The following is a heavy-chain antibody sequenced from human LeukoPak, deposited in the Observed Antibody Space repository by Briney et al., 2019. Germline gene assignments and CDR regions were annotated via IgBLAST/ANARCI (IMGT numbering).Heavy chain of an antibody. CDR3: AEEGLCSGGSCYSDSS. D-gene: IGHD2-15*01. CDR2: ISYDGSNK. CDR1: GFTFSSYG. V-gene: IGHV3-30*18. J-gene: IGHJ4*02. Sequence: PGGSLRLSCAASGFTFSSYGMHWVRQAPGKGLEWVAVISYDGSNKYYAGSVKGRFTISRDNSKNTLYLQMNSLRAEDTAVYYCAEEGLCSGGSCYSDSSWGQGTLVTVSS.